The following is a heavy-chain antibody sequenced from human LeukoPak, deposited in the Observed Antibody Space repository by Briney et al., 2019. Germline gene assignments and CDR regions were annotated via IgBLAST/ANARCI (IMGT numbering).Heavy chain of an antibody. CDR3: ASHDYGDYGTFKY. Sequence: GESLKISCKGSGSTFINYWIGWVREMPGKGLEWMGIIYPSDSDPRYSPSFRGQVTISADKSISTAYLQWSSLKASDTAMYYCASHDYGDYGTFKYWGQGTLVTVSS. D-gene: IGHD4-17*01. CDR1: GSTFINYW. CDR2: IYPSDSDP. J-gene: IGHJ4*02. V-gene: IGHV5-51*01.